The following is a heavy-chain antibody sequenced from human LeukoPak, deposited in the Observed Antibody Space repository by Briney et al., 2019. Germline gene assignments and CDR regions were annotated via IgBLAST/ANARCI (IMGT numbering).Heavy chain of an antibody. J-gene: IGHJ6*01. V-gene: IGHV1-46*01. Sequence: ASVTVSCKASGYTFTSYYIHWVRQAPGQGLEWMGVLNPSGGSPIYPQKFQGRVTMTRDTSTSTVYMELSSLRSEDTAVYYCARGDRGYYYGMDVWGQGTTVTVSS. CDR2: LNPSGGSP. CDR3: ARGDRGYYYGMDV. CDR1: GYTFTSYY.